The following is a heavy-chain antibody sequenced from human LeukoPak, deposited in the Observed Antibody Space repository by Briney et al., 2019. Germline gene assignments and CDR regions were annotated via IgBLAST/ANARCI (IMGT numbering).Heavy chain of an antibody. CDR3: ARGMFCSGGSCYDTLFDY. J-gene: IGHJ4*02. Sequence: GGSLRLSCVASGFRFSSYAMTWVRQAPGKGLEWVSGFSDSAGSTYYAGSVEGRFTISRDNSKNTLYLDMNSLRAEDTAVYYCARGMFCSGGSCYDTLFDYWGQGTLVTVSS. V-gene: IGHV3-23*01. CDR1: GFRFSSYA. CDR2: FSDSAGST. D-gene: IGHD2-15*01.